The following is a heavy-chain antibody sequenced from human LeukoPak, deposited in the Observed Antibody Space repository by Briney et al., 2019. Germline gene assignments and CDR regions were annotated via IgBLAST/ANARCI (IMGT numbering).Heavy chain of an antibody. D-gene: IGHD3-16*01. CDR3: ARVRGLSGLRLGNPGWFDP. CDR1: GGSISTSDYN. J-gene: IGHJ5*02. CDR2: INYSGNT. Sequence: ETLSLTCTVSGGSISTSDYNWGCIRQPPGKGLEWIGSINYSGNTYYNPSLKSRVTISVDTSKNQFSLKLSSVTAADTAVYYCARVRGLSGLRLGNPGWFDPWGQGTLVTVSS. V-gene: IGHV4-39*01.